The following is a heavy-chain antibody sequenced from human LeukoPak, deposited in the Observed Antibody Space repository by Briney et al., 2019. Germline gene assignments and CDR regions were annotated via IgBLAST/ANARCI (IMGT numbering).Heavy chain of an antibody. D-gene: IGHD5-12*01. V-gene: IGHV1-2*02. J-gene: IGHJ4*02. Sequence: GASVKVSCKPSGYTFTGYYIHWVRQAPGQGLEWMGWINPNNGGTNYAQKFQGRVTMTRDTSISTAYMELNRLTSDDTAVYYCARDKYTGYETFDYWGQGTPVTVSS. CDR2: INPNNGGT. CDR3: ARDKYTGYETFDY. CDR1: GYTFTGYY.